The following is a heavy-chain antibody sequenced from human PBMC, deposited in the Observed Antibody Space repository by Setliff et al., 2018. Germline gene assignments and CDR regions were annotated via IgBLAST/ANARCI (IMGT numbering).Heavy chain of an antibody. CDR3: TRGGERYHTAN. D-gene: IGHD2-2*01. V-gene: IGHV4-4*02. CDR2: IYHDGNPKFNPSV. J-gene: IGHJ4*02. CDR1: GVSVNSLTW. Sequence: SQTLSLTCAVSGVSVNSLTWWSWVRQTPGRGLEWIGFIYHDGNPKFNPSVNYNPSLKSRITMSIDKSKNQFSLNLRSVTAADTAVYYCTRGGERYHTANWGQGALVTVSS.